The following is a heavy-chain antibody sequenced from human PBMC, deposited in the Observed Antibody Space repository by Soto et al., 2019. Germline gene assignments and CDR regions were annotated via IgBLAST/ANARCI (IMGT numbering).Heavy chain of an antibody. D-gene: IGHD2-15*01. CDR2: ISAYNGNT. CDR1: GYTFTSYG. V-gene: IGHV1-18*01. Sequence: VASVKVSCKASGYTFTSYGISWVRQAPGQGLEWMGWISAYNGNTNYAQKLQGRVTMTTDTSTSTAYMELRSLRSDDTAVYYCARDPSPRYCSGGSCHGVMNWFDPWGQGTPVTVSS. J-gene: IGHJ5*02. CDR3: ARDPSPRYCSGGSCHGVMNWFDP.